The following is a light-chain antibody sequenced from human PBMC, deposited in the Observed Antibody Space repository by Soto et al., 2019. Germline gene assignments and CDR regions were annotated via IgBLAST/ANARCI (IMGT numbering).Light chain of an antibody. Sequence: DIQMTQSPSTLSASVGDRVTITCRASQSISSCLAWYQQKPGKAPKRLIYEASTLESGIPSRFSGGGSGTELPLPISSLQPDDLATYYCQQYDILSLTFGGGTRLEVK. V-gene: IGKV1-5*03. J-gene: IGKJ4*02. CDR3: QQYDILSLT. CDR2: EAS. CDR1: QSISSC.